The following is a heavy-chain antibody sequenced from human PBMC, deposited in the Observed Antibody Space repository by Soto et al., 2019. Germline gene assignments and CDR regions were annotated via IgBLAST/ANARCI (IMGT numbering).Heavy chain of an antibody. D-gene: IGHD3-10*01. V-gene: IGHV3-15*01. Sequence: GGSLRLSCAASVFTFSNAWMSWVRQAPGKGLEWVGRIKSKTDGGTTDYAAPVKGRFTISRDDSKNTLYLQMNSLKTEDTAVYYCTTSYYYGSGSYYPYYYYGMDVWGQGTTVTVSS. CDR2: IKSKTDGGTT. CDR1: VFTFSNAW. CDR3: TTSYYYGSGSYYPYYYYGMDV. J-gene: IGHJ6*02.